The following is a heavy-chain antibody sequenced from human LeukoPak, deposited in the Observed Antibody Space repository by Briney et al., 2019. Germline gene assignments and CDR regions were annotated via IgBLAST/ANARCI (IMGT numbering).Heavy chain of an antibody. J-gene: IGHJ2*01. Sequence: GGSLRLSCAASGFTFSYYDMHWVRQTTGKGLEWVATIGSAGNTYHSDSVKGRFTISRDNAKNSLYLQMNSLRAGDTAVYYCARRDYGSGSYQGDRYFDLWGRGTLVTVSS. CDR2: IGSAGNT. CDR1: GFTFSYYD. D-gene: IGHD3-10*01. CDR3: ARRDYGSGSYQGDRYFDL. V-gene: IGHV3-13*01.